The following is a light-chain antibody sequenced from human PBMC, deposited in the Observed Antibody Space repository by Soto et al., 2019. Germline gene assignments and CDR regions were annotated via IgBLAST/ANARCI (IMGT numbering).Light chain of an antibody. V-gene: IGKV3-20*01. CDR1: QSFNSIY. Sequence: EIVLTQSPGTLSLSPGERATLSCRASQSFNSIYLAWYQQKPGQAPRLLIYGPSSRATGIPDRFSGSGSGTDFTLSISSLEPEDFAVYYCQHYGNSPLTFGGGTKVDIK. CDR3: QHYGNSPLT. CDR2: GPS. J-gene: IGKJ4*01.